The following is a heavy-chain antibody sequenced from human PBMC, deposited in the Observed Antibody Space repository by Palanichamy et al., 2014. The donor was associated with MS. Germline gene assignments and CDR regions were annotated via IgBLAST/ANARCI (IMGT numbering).Heavy chain of an antibody. CDR3: ARAYCYGSGTFYSNFDY. Sequence: QVQLVQSGAEVKKPGASVKVSCKASGYTFTSYSMHWVRQAPGQRLEWMGWINAANVDTKYSQKFQGRVSITRDISASTAYMELSSLRSEDTAVYYCARAYCYGSGTFYSNFDYWGQGTLVTVSS. CDR1: GYTFTSYS. V-gene: IGHV1-3*01. D-gene: IGHD3-10*01. CDR2: INAANVDT. J-gene: IGHJ4*02.